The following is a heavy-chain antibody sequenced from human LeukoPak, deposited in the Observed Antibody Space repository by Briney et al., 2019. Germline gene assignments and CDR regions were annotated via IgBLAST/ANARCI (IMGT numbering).Heavy chain of an antibody. CDR1: GYTFTSYY. D-gene: IGHD5-24*01. V-gene: IGHV1-46*01. Sequence: ASVRVSCKPSGYTFTSYYMHSVRQAPGQGLWWMVVINTGGVRTSYAQKFQARVTMTRDTSTSKVYMELSSLRYEDTAVYYCARGGARRWLHASCDYWGEGTLVTVAS. CDR2: INTGGVRT. J-gene: IGHJ4*02. CDR3: ARGGARRWLHASCDY.